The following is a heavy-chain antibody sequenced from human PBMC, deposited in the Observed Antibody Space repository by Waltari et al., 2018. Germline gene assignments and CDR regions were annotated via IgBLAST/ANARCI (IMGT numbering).Heavy chain of an antibody. D-gene: IGHD6-6*01. CDR2: IIPICGTA. V-gene: IGHV1-69*01. CDR3: ARERPDLYSSSYLDY. CDR1: GGTFSSYA. J-gene: IGHJ4*02. Sequence: QVQLVQSGAAVKKPGSSVKVSCKASGGTFSSYAISWVREAPGQGLEWMGGIIPICGTANYAQKFQGRVTITADESTSTAYMELSSLRSEDTAVYYCARERPDLYSSSYLDYWGQGTLVTVSS.